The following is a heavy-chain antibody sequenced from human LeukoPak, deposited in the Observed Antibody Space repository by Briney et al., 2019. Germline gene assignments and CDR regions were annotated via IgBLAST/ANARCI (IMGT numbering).Heavy chain of an antibody. J-gene: IGHJ6*03. D-gene: IGHD6-6*01. Sequence: GGTLRLSCAASGFTLSSYAMHWVRQAPGKGLEWVAVISYDGSNKYYADSVKGRFTISRDNAKNSLYLQMNSLRAEDTALYYCAREGSVAASYYYYYYMDVWGKGTTVTVSS. CDR2: ISYDGSNK. V-gene: IGHV3-30*04. CDR3: AREGSVAASYYYYYYMDV. CDR1: GFTLSSYA.